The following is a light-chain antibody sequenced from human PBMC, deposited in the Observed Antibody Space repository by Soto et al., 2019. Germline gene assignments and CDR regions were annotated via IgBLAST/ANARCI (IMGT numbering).Light chain of an antibody. CDR1: QSVSSS. J-gene: IGKJ2*01. CDR2: GAS. V-gene: IGKV3-15*01. CDR3: QQYNNWPPYT. Sequence: ETVMTQSPATLSVSPGERATLSCRASQSVSSSLAWYQQKPGQGPRLLIYGASTRATGIPARFSGSGSGTEFTLTISSLQSEDFAVYYCQQYNNWPPYTFGQGTKLEIK.